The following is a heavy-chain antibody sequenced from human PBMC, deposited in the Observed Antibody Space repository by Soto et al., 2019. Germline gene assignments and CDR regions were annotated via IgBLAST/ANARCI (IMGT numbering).Heavy chain of an antibody. CDR3: ARELLFGRTDLDF. Sequence: PGGSLRLSCAASGFTFSGYWMSWVRQAPGKGLEWVANIKEDGSEKYYIDSVKGRFTISRDNSKNSLYLQMNNLRAEDTAVYFCARELLFGRTDLDFWSQGTLVTVSS. J-gene: IGHJ4*02. CDR1: GFTFSGYW. V-gene: IGHV3-7*05. D-gene: IGHD1-26*01. CDR2: IKEDGSEK.